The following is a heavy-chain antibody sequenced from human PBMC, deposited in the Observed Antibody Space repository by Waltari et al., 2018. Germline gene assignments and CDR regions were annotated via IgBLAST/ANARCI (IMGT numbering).Heavy chain of an antibody. Sequence: QVQLVQSGAEVKKPGSSVKVSCKASGGTFSSYAISWGRQAPGQGLEWMGRIFPILGTANYAQKCQGRATITADESKSTAYMELSSLRSEDTGVYYGARDGARGSGGYYNHGMDVWGQGTTVTVSS. J-gene: IGHJ6*02. CDR2: IFPILGTA. V-gene: IGHV1-69*18. CDR1: GGTFSSYA. D-gene: IGHD2-8*02. CDR3: ARDGARGSGGYYNHGMDV.